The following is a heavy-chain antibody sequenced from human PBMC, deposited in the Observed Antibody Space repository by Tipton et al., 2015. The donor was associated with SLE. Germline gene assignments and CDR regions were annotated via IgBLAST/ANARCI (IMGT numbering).Heavy chain of an antibody. D-gene: IGHD3-10*01. Sequence: QLVQSGAEVKKPGSSVKVSCKASGGTFSSYTISWVRQAPGQGLEWMGRIIPILGIANYAQKFRGRVTMTTDTSTSTAYMELRSLRSDDSAVYYCARDVGYGSGSPRFDYWGQGTLVSVST. CDR2: IIPILGIA. CDR3: ARDVGYGSGSPRFDY. V-gene: IGHV1-69*09. J-gene: IGHJ4*02. CDR1: GGTFSSYT.